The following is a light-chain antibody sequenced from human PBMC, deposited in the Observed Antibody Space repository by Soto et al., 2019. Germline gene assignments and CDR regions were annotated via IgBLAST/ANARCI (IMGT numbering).Light chain of an antibody. CDR2: KVS. Sequence: DVVVTQSPLSLPVTLGQPASISCRSSQSLVFSDGNTYLNWFQQRPGQSPRRLIYKVSNRDSGVPDRFSGSGSGADFTLKIRRVEAEDVAVYYCLQATQFPWTFGQGTKVDIK. CDR3: LQATQFPWT. CDR1: QSLVFSDGNTY. J-gene: IGKJ1*01. V-gene: IGKV2-30*01.